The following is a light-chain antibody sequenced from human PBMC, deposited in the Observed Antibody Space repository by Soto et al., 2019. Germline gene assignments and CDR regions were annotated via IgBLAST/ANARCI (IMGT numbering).Light chain of an antibody. J-gene: IGLJ1*01. Sequence: SVLTQPASVSGSPGQSITISCAGTSSDVGRYTYVSWYQQHPGKAPKLIIYDIYNRPSGVSNRFSGSKSGNTASLTISGLQAEDEADYYCTSYTSTSTPYVFGGGTKVT. CDR1: SSDVGRYTY. V-gene: IGLV2-14*01. CDR3: TSYTSTSTPYV. CDR2: DIY.